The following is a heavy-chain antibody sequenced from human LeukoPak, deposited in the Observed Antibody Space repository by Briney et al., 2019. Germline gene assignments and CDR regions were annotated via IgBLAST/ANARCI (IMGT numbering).Heavy chain of an antibody. CDR3: ARGGAVTAYYGWDFFRFDY. Sequence: ASVKVSCKASVYTFTGYYINWVRQAPGQGLEWMGWINPNSGDTSFAQRFQNRVTLTTDTSISATYMDLSGLRSDDTAVYYCARGGAVTAYYGWDFFRFDYWGQGTLVTVSS. CDR2: INPNSGDT. D-gene: IGHD4-17*01. CDR1: VYTFTGYY. V-gene: IGHV1-2*02. J-gene: IGHJ4*02.